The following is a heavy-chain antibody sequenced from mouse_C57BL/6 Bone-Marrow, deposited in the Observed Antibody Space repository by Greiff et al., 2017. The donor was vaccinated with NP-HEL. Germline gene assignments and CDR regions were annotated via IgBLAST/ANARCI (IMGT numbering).Heavy chain of an antibody. D-gene: IGHD2-12*01. J-gene: IGHJ3*01. V-gene: IGHV1-64*01. CDR1: GYTFTSYW. CDR3: ARAQCGHCYGFAY. CDR2: IHPNSGST. Sequence: VQLQQSGAELVKPGASVKLSCKASGYTFTSYWMHWVKQRPGQGLEWIGMIHPNSGSTNYNEKLKSKATMTVDKSSSTAYMQLSSLTSEDSAVYYCARAQCGHCYGFAYWGQVTLVTVSA.